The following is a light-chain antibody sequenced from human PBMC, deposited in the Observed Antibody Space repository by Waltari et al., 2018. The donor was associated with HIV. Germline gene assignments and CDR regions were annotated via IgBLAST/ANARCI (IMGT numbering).Light chain of an antibody. CDR3: HVWDRSSDHHV. Sequence: SYVLTQSPSVSVAPGQTASITCGGNNIGSKSVHCYQQKAGQAPVLVVYNGSDRPSGIPERFSGSRSGNTATLTISRVEAGDEADYYCHVWDRSSDHHVFGPGTKVTVL. CDR1: NIGSKS. CDR2: NGS. J-gene: IGLJ1*01. V-gene: IGLV3-21*02.